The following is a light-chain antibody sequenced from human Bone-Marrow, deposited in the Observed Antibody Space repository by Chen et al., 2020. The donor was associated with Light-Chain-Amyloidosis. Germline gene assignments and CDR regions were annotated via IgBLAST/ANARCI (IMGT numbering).Light chain of an antibody. CDR3: SSYTSSSTLVV. CDR2: DVS. CDR1: SSDVGGYNY. Sequence: QSALTHPASVSGSPGQSLTISRTGTSSDVGGYNYVSWYQQHPGKAPKLMIYDVSNRPSGVSNRFSGSKSGNTASLTISGLQAEDEADYYCSSYTSSSTLVVFGGGTKLTVL. J-gene: IGLJ2*01. V-gene: IGLV2-14*01.